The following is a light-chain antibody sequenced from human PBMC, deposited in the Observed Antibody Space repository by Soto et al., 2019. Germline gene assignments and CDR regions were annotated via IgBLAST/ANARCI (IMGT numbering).Light chain of an antibody. CDR3: CSYTSSSTLDV. CDR2: EVK. Sequence: QSALTQPASVSGSPGQSITISCTGTSSDIGFYNYVSWYQQYPGKAPKVVIYEVKNRPSGVSNRFSGSKSGNTASLTISGLQADDEADYYCCSYTSSSTLDVFGTGTKVTVL. J-gene: IGLJ1*01. CDR1: SSDIGFYNY. V-gene: IGLV2-14*01.